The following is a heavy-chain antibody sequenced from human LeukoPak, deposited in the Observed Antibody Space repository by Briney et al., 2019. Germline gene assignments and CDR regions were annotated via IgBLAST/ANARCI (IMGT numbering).Heavy chain of an antibody. CDR3: ARAGTYYDFWSGYSLDY. J-gene: IGHJ4*02. V-gene: IGHV3-48*01. Sequence: GGSLRLSCAASGFTFSSYSMNWFRQAPGKGLEWVSYISSSSSTIYYADSVKGRFTISRDNAKNSLYLQMNSLRAEDTAVYYCARAGTYYDFWSGYSLDYWGQGTLVTVSS. D-gene: IGHD3-3*01. CDR1: GFTFSSYS. CDR2: ISSSSSTI.